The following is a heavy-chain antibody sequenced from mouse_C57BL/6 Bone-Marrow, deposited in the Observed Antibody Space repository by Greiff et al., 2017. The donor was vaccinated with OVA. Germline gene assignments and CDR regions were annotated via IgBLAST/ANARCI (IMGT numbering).Heavy chain of an antibody. CDR2: IWSGGST. CDR3: ARERAITPWYFDV. J-gene: IGHJ1*03. D-gene: IGHD1-1*01. V-gene: IGHV2-2*01. CDR1: GFSLTSYG. Sequence: VQLQQSGPGLVQPSQSLSITCTVSGFSLTSYGVHWVRQSPGKGLEWLGVIWSGGSTDYNAAFISRLSISKDNSKSQVFFKMNSLQADDTAIYYCARERAITPWYFDVWGTGTTVTVSS.